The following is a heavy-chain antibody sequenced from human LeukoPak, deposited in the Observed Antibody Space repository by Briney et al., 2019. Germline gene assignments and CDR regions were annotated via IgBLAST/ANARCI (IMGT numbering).Heavy chain of an antibody. Sequence: GGSLRLSCAASGFTFSSYSMNWVRQAPGKGLEWVSSISSSSSYIYYADSVKGRFTISRDNAKNSLYLQTNSLRAEDTAVYYCARDSGYYYDSSGYYRKGPFDYWGQGTLVTVSS. V-gene: IGHV3-21*01. CDR3: ARDSGYYYDSSGYYRKGPFDY. J-gene: IGHJ4*02. CDR2: ISSSSSYI. D-gene: IGHD3-22*01. CDR1: GFTFSSYS.